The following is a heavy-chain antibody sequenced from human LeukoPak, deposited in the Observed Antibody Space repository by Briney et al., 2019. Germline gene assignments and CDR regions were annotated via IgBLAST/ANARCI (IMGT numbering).Heavy chain of an antibody. Sequence: GGSLRLSCAASGFTFSSYAMSWVRQAPGKGLEWVSAISGSGGSTYYAGSVKGRFTIPRDNSKNTLYLQMNSLRAEDTAVYYCAKDKNWAYFDYWGQGTLVTVSS. J-gene: IGHJ4*02. D-gene: IGHD7-27*01. V-gene: IGHV3-23*01. CDR2: ISGSGGST. CDR1: GFTFSSYA. CDR3: AKDKNWAYFDY.